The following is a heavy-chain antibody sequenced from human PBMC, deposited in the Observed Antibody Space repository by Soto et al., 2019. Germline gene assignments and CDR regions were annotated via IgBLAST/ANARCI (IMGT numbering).Heavy chain of an antibody. CDR2: IGASGAGT. CDR1: GFTFSSYA. CDR3: ALRKTGSYFGY. Sequence: PGGSLRLSCAASGFTFSSYAMSWVRQAPGKGLEWVSAIGASGAGTYYAEYVKGRFTISRDNSKNTLYLQMNSLRAEDTAVYYCALRKTGSYFGYRGQGTLGTVSS. D-gene: IGHD1-26*01. J-gene: IGHJ4*02. V-gene: IGHV3-23*01.